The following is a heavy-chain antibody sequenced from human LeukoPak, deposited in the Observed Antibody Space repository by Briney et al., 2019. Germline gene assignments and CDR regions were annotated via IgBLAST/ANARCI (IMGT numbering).Heavy chain of an antibody. J-gene: IGHJ4*02. CDR2: IWYDGTNK. V-gene: IGHV3-33*01. D-gene: IGHD2-2*01. CDR1: GFTFSSHG. CDR3: AREGCRTSCPAGGYFDH. Sequence: PGGSLTLSCAASGFTFSSHGIHWVRQAPGRGLEWVAVIWYDGTNKYYEDSVEGRFSISRDDSKYTVYLQMNSLRAEDTAVYYCAREGCRTSCPAGGYFDHWGQGTLVTVSS.